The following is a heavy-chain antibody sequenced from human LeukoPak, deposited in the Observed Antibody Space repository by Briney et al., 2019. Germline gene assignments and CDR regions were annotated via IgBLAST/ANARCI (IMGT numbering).Heavy chain of an antibody. CDR3: ARHSSGWLSYFDY. CDR1: GGSISSSSYY. Sequence: PSETLSLTCTVSGGSISSSSYYWGWIRQPPGKGLEWIGSIYYSGSTYYNPSLKSRVTISVDTSKNQFSLKLNSVTAADTAVYYCARHSSGWLSYFDYWGQGTLVTVSS. V-gene: IGHV4-39*01. J-gene: IGHJ4*02. D-gene: IGHD6-19*01. CDR2: IYYSGST.